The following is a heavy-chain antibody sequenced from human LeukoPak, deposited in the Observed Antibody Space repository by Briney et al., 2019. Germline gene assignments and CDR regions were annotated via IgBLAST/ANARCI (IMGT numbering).Heavy chain of an antibody. J-gene: IGHJ4*02. V-gene: IGHV1-69*10. D-gene: IGHD4-23*01. CDR1: GGTFISYA. Sequence: SVKVSCKASGGTFISYAISWVRQAPGQGLEWMGGIIPIFGIANYAQKFQGRVTITGDKSTSTAYMELSSLRSEDTAVYYCARAYGGISGYYFDYWGQGTLVTVSS. CDR2: IIPIFGIA. CDR3: ARAYGGISGYYFDY.